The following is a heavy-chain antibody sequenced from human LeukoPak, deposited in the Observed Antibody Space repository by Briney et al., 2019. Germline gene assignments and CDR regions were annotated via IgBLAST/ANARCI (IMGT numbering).Heavy chain of an antibody. CDR2: IIPIFGTA. J-gene: IGHJ3*02. CDR3: ARDSRQEGIAVAGGDAFDI. Sequence: SVKVSCKASGGTFSSYAISWVRQAPGQGLEWMGGIIPIFGTANYAQKFQGRVTITTDDSTSTAYMELSSLRSEDTAVYYCARDSRQEGIAVAGGDAFDIWGQGTMVTVSS. V-gene: IGHV1-69*05. CDR1: GGTFSSYA. D-gene: IGHD6-19*01.